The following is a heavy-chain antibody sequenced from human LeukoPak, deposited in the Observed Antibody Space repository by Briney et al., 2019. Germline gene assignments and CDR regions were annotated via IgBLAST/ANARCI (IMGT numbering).Heavy chain of an antibody. CDR2: NYYSGST. CDR3: ARGRRITMIVVVIEMDV. V-gene: IGHV4-39*01. CDR1: GGSISISNFH. D-gene: IGHD3-22*01. J-gene: IGHJ6*04. Sequence: SETLPLTCTVSGGSISISNFHWDWIRQPPGKGLEWIGSNYYSGSTYYNPSLKSRVTISVDTSKNQFSLKLNSVTAADTAVYYCARGRRITMIVVVIEMDVWGKGTTVTVSS.